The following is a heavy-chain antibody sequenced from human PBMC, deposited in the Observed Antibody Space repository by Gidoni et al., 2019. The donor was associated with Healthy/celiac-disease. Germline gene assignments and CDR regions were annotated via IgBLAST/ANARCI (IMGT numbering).Heavy chain of an antibody. D-gene: IGHD5-18*01. Sequence: QITLQESGPTLVKPTQTLTLTCTFSGFSLSTSGVGVGWIRQPPGKALEWLALIYWNDDKRYSPSLKSRLTITKETSKNQVVLTMTNMDPVDTAKYYCAHSSLQLGGGHDAFDIWGQGTMVTVSS. V-gene: IGHV2-5*01. J-gene: IGHJ3*02. CDR3: AHSSLQLGGGHDAFDI. CDR2: IYWNDDK. CDR1: GFSLSTSGVG.